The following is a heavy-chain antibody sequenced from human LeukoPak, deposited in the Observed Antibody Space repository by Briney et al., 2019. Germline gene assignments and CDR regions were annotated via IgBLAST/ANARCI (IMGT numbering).Heavy chain of an antibody. V-gene: IGHV3-23*01. CDR1: GFTFSSYA. CDR3: AKGGRPGPDLYGGRCSGELDS. CDR2: ICGSGGST. D-gene: IGHD2-15*01. Sequence: PGGSLRLSCAASGFTFSSYAMSWVRQAPGKGLEWVSGICGSGGSTNYADSVRGRFTISRDNSKNTLYLQMNSLRAEDTAVYYCAKGGRPGPDLYGGRCSGELDSWGQGTLVTVSS. J-gene: IGHJ4*02.